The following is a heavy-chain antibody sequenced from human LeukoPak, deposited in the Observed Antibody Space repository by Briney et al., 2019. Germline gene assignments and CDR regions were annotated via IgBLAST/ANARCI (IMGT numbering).Heavy chain of an antibody. CDR1: GGSFSGYS. V-gene: IGHV4-30-2*01. J-gene: IGHJ5*02. CDR3: ARSADYGDYWFDP. CDR2: IYHSGST. Sequence: SETLSLTCAVYGGSFSGYSWSWTRQPPGKGLEWIGYIYHSGSTYYNPSLKSRVTISVDRSKNQFSLKLSSVTAADTAVYYCARSADYGDYWFDPWGQGTLVTVSS. D-gene: IGHD4-17*01.